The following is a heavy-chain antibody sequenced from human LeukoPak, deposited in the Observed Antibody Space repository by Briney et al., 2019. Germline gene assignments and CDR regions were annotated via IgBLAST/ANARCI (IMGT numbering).Heavy chain of an antibody. J-gene: IGHJ5*02. CDR3: ARGARYCSSTSCSILLPRWFNP. D-gene: IGHD2-2*01. CDR2: INSDGSST. Sequence: GGSLRLSCAASGFTFSSYWMHWVRHAPGKVLVWVSRINSDGSSTSYADSVKGRFTISGDNAKNKLYLQMNSLRAEDTAVYYCARGARYCSSTSCSILLPRWFNPWGQGTLVTVSS. V-gene: IGHV3-74*01. CDR1: GFTFSSYW.